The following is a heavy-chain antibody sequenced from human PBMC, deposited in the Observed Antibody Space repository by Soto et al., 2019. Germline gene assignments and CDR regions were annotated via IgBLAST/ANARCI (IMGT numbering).Heavy chain of an antibody. Sequence: QITLKESGPALVTPTQTLTLTCSFSGFSLTTPDAGVGWIRQAPGKALECLAVIFGDDEKRYSPSLRARLTVTRDTSKTQVVLTMANVDPLDTGTYYCAHRRGVYGGISFDFWGSGALVTVSS. CDR2: IFGDDEK. CDR3: AHRRGVYGGISFDF. CDR1: GFSLTTPDAG. V-gene: IGHV2-5*02. D-gene: IGHD4-17*01. J-gene: IGHJ4*02.